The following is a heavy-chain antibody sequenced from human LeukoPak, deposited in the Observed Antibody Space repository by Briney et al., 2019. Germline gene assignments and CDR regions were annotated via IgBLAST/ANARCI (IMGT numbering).Heavy chain of an antibody. Sequence: SETLSLTCTVSGGSISSSTYYWGWIRQPPGKGLEWIGSVYYNGSTYYNPSLKSRVTISVDTSKNHTSKNQFSLKLSSVTAADTAVFYCAGISPITIFGVVIRHFDYWGQGTLVTVSS. CDR3: AGISPITIFGVVIRHFDY. J-gene: IGHJ4*02. CDR2: VYYNGST. D-gene: IGHD3-3*01. V-gene: IGHV4-39*07. CDR1: GGSISSSTYY.